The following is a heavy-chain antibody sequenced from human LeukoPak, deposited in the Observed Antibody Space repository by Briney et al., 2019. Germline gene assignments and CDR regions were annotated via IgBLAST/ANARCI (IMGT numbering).Heavy chain of an antibody. J-gene: IGHJ4*02. Sequence: SETLSLTCTVSGGSISSYYWSWIRQPPGKGLEWIGYIYYSGSTNYNPSLKSRVTISVDTSKNQFSLKLSSVTAADTAVYYCARIGPTSYSFDYWGQGTLVTVSS. V-gene: IGHV4-59*01. CDR2: IYYSGST. D-gene: IGHD1-26*01. CDR3: ARIGPTSYSFDY. CDR1: GGSISSYY.